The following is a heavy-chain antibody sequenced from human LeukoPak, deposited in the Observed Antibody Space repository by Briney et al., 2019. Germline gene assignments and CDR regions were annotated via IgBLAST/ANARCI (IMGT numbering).Heavy chain of an antibody. D-gene: IGHD5-18*01. CDR3: ARYSYGGYHFDY. CDR1: GGSISSYY. V-gene: IGHV4-59*01. J-gene: IGHJ4*02. CDR2: VYSSGST. Sequence: PSETLSLTCTVSGGSISSYYWSWIRQPPGKGLGWIGYVYSSGSTNYNPSLKSRVTISVDTSKNQFSLKLSSVTAADTAVYYCARYSYGGYHFDYWGQGTLVTVSS.